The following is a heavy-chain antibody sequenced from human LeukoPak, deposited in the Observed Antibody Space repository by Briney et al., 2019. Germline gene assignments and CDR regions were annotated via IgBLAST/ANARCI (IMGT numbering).Heavy chain of an antibody. V-gene: IGHV4-59*08. Sequence: SETLSLTCTVSGGSISSYYWSWIRQPPGKGLEWIGYIYYSGSTNCNPSLKSRVTIPVDTSKNQFSLKLTSVTAADTAVYYCARGARWNDYWGQGTLVTVSS. J-gene: IGHJ4*02. CDR3: ARGARWNDY. CDR1: GGSISSYY. CDR2: IYYSGST. D-gene: IGHD1-1*01.